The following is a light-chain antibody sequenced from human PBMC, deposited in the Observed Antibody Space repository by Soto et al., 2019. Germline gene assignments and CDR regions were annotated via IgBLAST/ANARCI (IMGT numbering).Light chain of an antibody. J-gene: IGKJ4*01. Sequence: EIVLTRSQATLSLSPGARATXSCRASQSLSKSLVWYQQKPGQAARLLIDGASNRATGIPARFSGSRSGTDFTLTISSLEPEDFAVYCCHQRSRCPLTFGGGTKLDI. V-gene: IGKV3-11*01. CDR1: QSLSKS. CDR3: HQRSRCPLT. CDR2: GAS.